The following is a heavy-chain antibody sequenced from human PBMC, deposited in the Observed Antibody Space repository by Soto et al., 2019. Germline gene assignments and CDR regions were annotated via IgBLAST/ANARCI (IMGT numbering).Heavy chain of an antibody. V-gene: IGHV3-30*03. Sequence: VQLVESGGGVVQPGRSLRLSCAASGFTFSDYAMHWVRQAPGKGLEWVAVVSHDGRNTHYADSVKGRFTISRDSSKKRVSLKMTSLMAEDPAVYYGARGGRQWLVTSAFNSWGQGALVTVSS. CDR2: VSHDGRNT. CDR1: GFTFSDYA. J-gene: IGHJ4*02. D-gene: IGHD6-19*01. CDR3: ARGGRQWLVTSAFNS.